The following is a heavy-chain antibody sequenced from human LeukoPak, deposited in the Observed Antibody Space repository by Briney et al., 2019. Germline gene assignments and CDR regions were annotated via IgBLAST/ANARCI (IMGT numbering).Heavy chain of an antibody. D-gene: IGHD3-3*01. J-gene: IGHJ5*02. Sequence: SETLSLTCTVSGGSISSSSYYWGWIRQPPGKGLEWIGSIYYSGSTYYNPSLKSRVTISVDTSKNQFSLNLSSVTAADTAVYYCARRNYDFWSGFPNWFDPWGQGTLVTVSS. CDR2: IYYSGST. CDR3: ARRNYDFWSGFPNWFDP. V-gene: IGHV4-39*01. CDR1: GGSISSSSYY.